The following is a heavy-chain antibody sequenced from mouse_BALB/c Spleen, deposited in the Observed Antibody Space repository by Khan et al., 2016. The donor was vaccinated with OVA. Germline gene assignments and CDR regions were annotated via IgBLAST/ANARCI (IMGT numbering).Heavy chain of an antibody. V-gene: IGHV3-2*02. J-gene: IGHJ4*01. CDR2: ISYSGST. CDR1: GYSITSNYA. D-gene: IGHD1-1*01. CDR3: ARGNYYGYAMDY. Sequence: EVQLQESGPGLVKPSRSLSLTCTVTGYSITSNYAWNWIRQFPGNKLEWMGYISYSGSTSYNPSLKSRISITRDTSKNQFFLQLNSVTTEDTATYYCARGNYYGYAMDYWGQGTSVTVSS.